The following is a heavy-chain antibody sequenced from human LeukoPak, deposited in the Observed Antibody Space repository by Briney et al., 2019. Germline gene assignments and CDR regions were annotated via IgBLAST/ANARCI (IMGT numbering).Heavy chain of an antibody. CDR2: INHSGST. J-gene: IGHJ4*02. D-gene: IGHD3-10*01. CDR1: GGSFSGYY. CDR3: ARLRGNYYGSGSYPLD. Sequence: PSETLSLTCAVYGGSFSGYYWSWIRQPPGKGLEWIGEINHSGSTNYNPSLKSRVTISVDTSKNQFSLKLSSVTAADTAVYYCARLRGNYYGSGSYPLDWGQGTLVTVSS. V-gene: IGHV4-34*01.